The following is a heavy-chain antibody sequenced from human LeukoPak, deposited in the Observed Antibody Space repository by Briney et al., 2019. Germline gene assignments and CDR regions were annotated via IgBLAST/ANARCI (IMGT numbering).Heavy chain of an antibody. CDR3: ARGPANGGYGVDY. J-gene: IGHJ4*02. CDR2: INSDGTST. V-gene: IGHV3-74*01. CDR1: GFSFSSHC. Sequence: GGSLRLSCAASGFSFSSHCMHWVRQAPGKGLVWVARINSDGTSTSYADSVKGRFTISRDSATLYLQMNSLTAEDTAVYYCARGPANGGYGVDYWGQGTLVTVSS. D-gene: IGHD5-12*01.